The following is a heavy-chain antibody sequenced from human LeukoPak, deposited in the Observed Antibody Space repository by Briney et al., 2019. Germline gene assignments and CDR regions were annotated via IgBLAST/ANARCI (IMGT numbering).Heavy chain of an antibody. CDR3: ARQVDVGCSSTSCYGHGAFHI. J-gene: IGHJ3*02. CDR1: GGSISSSDYY. D-gene: IGHD2-2*01. CDR2: IYYSGST. V-gene: IGHV4-30-4*01. Sequence: SQTLSLTCTVSGGSISSSDYYWSWIRQPPGKGLEWIGYIYYSGSTSYNPSLKSRVTISVDTSKNQFSLKLSSVTAADTAVYYCARQVDVGCSSTSCYGHGAFHIWGQGTVVTVSS.